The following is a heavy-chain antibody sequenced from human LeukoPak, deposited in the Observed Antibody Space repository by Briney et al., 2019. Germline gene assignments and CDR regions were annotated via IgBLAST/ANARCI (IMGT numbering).Heavy chain of an antibody. J-gene: IGHJ4*02. CDR1: GGSFSGYY. V-gene: IGHV4-34*01. CDR3: ARGLFLWAGTARTYYFDY. CDR2: INHSGST. D-gene: IGHD5-18*01. Sequence: SETLSLTCAVYGGSFSGYYCSWIRQPPGKGLEWIGEINHSGSTNYNPPLKSRVTISVDTSKNQFSLKLSSVTAADTAVYYCARGLFLWAGTARTYYFDYWGQGTLVTVSS.